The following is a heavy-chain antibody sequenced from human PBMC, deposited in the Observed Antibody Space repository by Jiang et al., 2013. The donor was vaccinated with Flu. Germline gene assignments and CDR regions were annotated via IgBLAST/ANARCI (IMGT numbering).Heavy chain of an antibody. J-gene: IGHJ4*02. CDR2: IYHSGST. V-gene: IGHV4-39*07. CDR3: ARAQKYSGFELPYFDY. Sequence: PGLVKPSETLSLTCTVSGGSISSDYYYWGWIRQPPGKGLEWIGSIYHSGSTYYNPSLKTRVTISVDTSKNQLSLNLTSVTAADTAVYFCARAQKYSGFELPYFDYWGQGTLVTVSS. CDR1: GGSISSDYYY. D-gene: IGHD5-12*01.